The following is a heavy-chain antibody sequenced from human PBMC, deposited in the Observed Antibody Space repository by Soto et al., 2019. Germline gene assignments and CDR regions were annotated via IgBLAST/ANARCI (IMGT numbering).Heavy chain of an antibody. CDR3: ARERAGAFDY. V-gene: IGHV3-13*01. CDR1: GSTFSSYD. CDR2: IGTAGDT. Sequence: GGSLRLSCAASGSTFSSYDMHWVRQAAGKALEWVSAIGTAGDTYYLGSVKGRFTISRENAKNSLYLQMDSLRAGDTAVYYCARERAGAFDYWGQGTLVTVSS. D-gene: IGHD6-13*01. J-gene: IGHJ4*02.